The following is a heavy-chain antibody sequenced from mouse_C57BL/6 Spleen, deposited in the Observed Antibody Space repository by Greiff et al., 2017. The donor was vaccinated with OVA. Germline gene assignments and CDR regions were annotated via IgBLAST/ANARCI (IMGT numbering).Heavy chain of an antibody. CDR3: VSLYYGSSYGY. V-gene: IGHV1-61*01. J-gene: IGHJ2*01. CDR2: IYPSDSET. D-gene: IGHD1-1*01. CDR1: GYTFTSYW. Sequence: QVQLQQPGAELVRPGSSVKLSCQASGYTFTSYWMDWVKPSPGQGLEWIGNIYPSDSETHYNQKFKDKATLTVDKSSSTAYMQLSSLTSEDSAVYYCVSLYYGSSYGYWGQGTTLTVSS.